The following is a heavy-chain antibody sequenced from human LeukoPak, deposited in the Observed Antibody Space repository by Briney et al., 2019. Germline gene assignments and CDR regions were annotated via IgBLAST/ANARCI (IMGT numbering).Heavy chain of an antibody. CDR3: ARRNVEMATFDAFDI. D-gene: IGHD5-24*01. J-gene: IGHJ3*02. CDR2: IYYSGST. CDR1: GGSISSSSYY. V-gene: IGHV4-39*01. Sequence: SETLSLTCTVSGGSISSSSYYWGWIRQPPGKGLEWIGSIYYSGSTYYNPSLKSRVTISVDTSKNQFSLKLSPVTAADTAVYYCARRNVEMATFDAFDIWGQGTMVTVSS.